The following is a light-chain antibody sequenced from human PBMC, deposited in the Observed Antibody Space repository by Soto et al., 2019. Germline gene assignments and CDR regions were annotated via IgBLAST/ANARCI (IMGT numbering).Light chain of an antibody. CDR1: SSNIGAGYG. V-gene: IGLV1-40*01. CDR2: GNS. J-gene: IGLJ2*01. CDR3: QSYDSSLSVV. Sequence: QSVLTQPPLVSGAPGQRVTVSCTGSSSNIGAGYGVHWYQQLPGTAPKLLIYGNSNRPSGVPDRFSGSKSGTSASLAITGLQAEDEADYYCQSYDSSLSVVFGGGTKLTVL.